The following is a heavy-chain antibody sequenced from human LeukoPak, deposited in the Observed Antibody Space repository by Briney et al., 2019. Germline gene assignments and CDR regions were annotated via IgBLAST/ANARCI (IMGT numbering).Heavy chain of an antibody. CDR1: GFTFSSYA. CDR3: AKSGDGRGYSTYYYYAMDV. D-gene: IGHD3-22*01. J-gene: IGHJ6*02. V-gene: IGHV3-23*01. CDR2: ISDSGVST. Sequence: GGSLRLSCAASGFTFSSYAVSWVRQAPGKGLEWVSAISDSGVSTYYADSVKGRFTISSDNSKNTLYLQMNSLRAGDTAVYYCAKSGDGRGYSTYYYYAMDVWGQGTTVTVSS.